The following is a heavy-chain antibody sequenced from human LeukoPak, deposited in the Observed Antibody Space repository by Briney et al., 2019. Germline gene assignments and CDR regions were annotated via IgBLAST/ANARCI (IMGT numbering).Heavy chain of an antibody. D-gene: IGHD3-22*01. V-gene: IGHV3-53*01. J-gene: IGHJ4*02. CDR1: GFIVSSNY. CDR2: IYSGGST. CDR3: ARVPLNDYYDSSGYFY. Sequence: GGSLRLSCAASGFIVSSNYMSWVRQAPGKGLEWVSVIYSGGSTYYADSVKGRFTISRDNSKNTLYLQMNSLRAEDTAVYYCARVPLNDYYDSSGYFYWGQGTLVTVSS.